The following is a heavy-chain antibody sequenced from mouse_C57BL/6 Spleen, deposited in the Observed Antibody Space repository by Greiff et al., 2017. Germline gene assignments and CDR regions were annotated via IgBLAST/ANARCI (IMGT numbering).Heavy chain of an antibody. D-gene: IGHD1-1*01. Sequence: EVQLVESGAELVRPGASVKLSCTASGFNIKDDYMHWVKQRPEQGLEWIGWIDPENGDTEYASKFQGKATITADTSSNTAYLQLSSLTSEDTAVYYCTTVVATDYWGQGTTLTVSS. CDR1: GFNIKDDY. CDR2: IDPENGDT. CDR3: TTVVATDY. V-gene: IGHV14-4*01. J-gene: IGHJ2*01.